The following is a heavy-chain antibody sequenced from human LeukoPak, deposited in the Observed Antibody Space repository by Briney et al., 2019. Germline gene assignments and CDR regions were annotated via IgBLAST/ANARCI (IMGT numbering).Heavy chain of an antibody. J-gene: IGHJ3*02. CDR3: ARGRIYDAFDI. D-gene: IGHD1-14*01. Sequence: PSETLSLTCTVSGGSISSYYWSWIRQPPGKGLEWIGYIYYSGSTNYNPSLKSRVTISVDTSKNQFSLKLSSVTAADTAVYYCARGRIYDAFDIWGQGTMVTVSS. CDR2: IYYSGST. V-gene: IGHV4-59*01. CDR1: GGSISSYY.